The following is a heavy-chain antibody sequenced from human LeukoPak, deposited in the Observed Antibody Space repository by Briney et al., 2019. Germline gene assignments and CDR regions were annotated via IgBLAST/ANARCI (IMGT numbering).Heavy chain of an antibody. Sequence: SETLSHTCAVSGGSISSGGYSWSWIRQPPGKGLEWIGYIYHSGSTYYNPSLKSRVTISVDRSKNQFSLKLSSVTAADTAVYYCARGLLWFGELIPTAFDIWGQGTMVTVSS. V-gene: IGHV4-30-2*01. CDR1: GGSISSGGYS. CDR3: ARGLLWFGELIPTAFDI. J-gene: IGHJ3*02. CDR2: IYHSGST. D-gene: IGHD3-10*01.